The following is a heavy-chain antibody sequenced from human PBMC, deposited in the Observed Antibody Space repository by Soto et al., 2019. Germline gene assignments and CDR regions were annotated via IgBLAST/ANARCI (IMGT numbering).Heavy chain of an antibody. CDR2: IIPIFGTA. Sequence: SVKVSCKASVGTFSSYAIRWVRQAPGQGLEWMGGIIPIFGTANYAQKFQGRVTITADESTSTAYMELSSLRSEDTAVYYCARLDIVVVPAVMWGLDYYSGMDAWAQRTTVTVSS. CDR1: VGTFSSYA. J-gene: IGHJ6*02. V-gene: IGHV1-69*13. CDR3: ARLDIVVVPAVMWGLDYYSGMDA. D-gene: IGHD2-2*01.